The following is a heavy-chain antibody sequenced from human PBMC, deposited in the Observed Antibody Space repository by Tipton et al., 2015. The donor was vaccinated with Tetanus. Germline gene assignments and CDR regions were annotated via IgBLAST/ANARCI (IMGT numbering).Heavy chain of an antibody. CDR2: IKQDGSEK. Sequence: SLRLSCAASGFTFSIYWMTWVRQAPGKGLEWVANIKQDGSEKYYVDSVKGRFTISRDNAKNSLYLQMNSLRAEDTAVYYCARRSGRFMDVWGQGTTVTVSS. CDR3: ARRSGRFMDV. J-gene: IGHJ6*02. D-gene: IGHD3-3*01. V-gene: IGHV3-7*01. CDR1: GFTFSIYW.